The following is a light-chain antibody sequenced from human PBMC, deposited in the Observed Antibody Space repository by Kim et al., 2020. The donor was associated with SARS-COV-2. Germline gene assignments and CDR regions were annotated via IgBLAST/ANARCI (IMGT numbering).Light chain of an antibody. CDR1: QSISTY. Sequence: DIQMTQSPSSLSASVGDRVTITCRASQSISTYLNWFQQNPGKAPDLLIFAATGLQSGVPSRFSGNGSGTDFTLTIRSLQPEDFATYYCQQSYSGPRTFGQGTKLEI. CDR2: AAT. J-gene: IGKJ2*02. CDR3: QQSYSGPRT. V-gene: IGKV1-39*01.